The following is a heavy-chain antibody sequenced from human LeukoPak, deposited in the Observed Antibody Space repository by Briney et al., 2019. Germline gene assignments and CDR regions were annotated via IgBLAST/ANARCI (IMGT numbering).Heavy chain of an antibody. CDR3: ARLSPPIASFCSGGTCYSGGFDP. CDR1: GYTFTSYG. V-gene: IGHV1-18*01. Sequence: GASVKVSCKASGYTFTSYGITWVRQAPGQGLEWMGWITTYNGNTYYAQNFQGRVTMTADTSTSTAYMEVRSLRSDDTAVYYYARLSPPIASFCSGGTCYSGGFDPWGQGTLVTVSS. J-gene: IGHJ5*02. CDR2: ITTYNGNT. D-gene: IGHD2-15*01.